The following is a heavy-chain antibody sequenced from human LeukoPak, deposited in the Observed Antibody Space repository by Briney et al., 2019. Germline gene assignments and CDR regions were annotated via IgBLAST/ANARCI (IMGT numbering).Heavy chain of an antibody. Sequence: ASVKVSCKASGYTFTSYEMHWVRQAPGKGLEWMGWVNAGNGNTKYSQNFQGRVTITRDTSASTAYMELSSLRSEDTAVYYCARGLDSSGWYYYWGQGTLVTVSS. D-gene: IGHD6-13*01. CDR3: ARGLDSSGWYYY. J-gene: IGHJ4*02. CDR2: VNAGNGNT. CDR1: GYTFTSYE. V-gene: IGHV1-3*01.